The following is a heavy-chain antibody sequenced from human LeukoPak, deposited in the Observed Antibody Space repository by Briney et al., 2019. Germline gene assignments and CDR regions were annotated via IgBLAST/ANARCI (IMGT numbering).Heavy chain of an antibody. CDR1: GFTFSSYA. V-gene: IGHV3-30-3*01. Sequence: GGSLRLSCAASGFTFSSYAMHWVRQAPGKGLEWVAVISYDGSNKYYADSVKGRFTISRDNAKNSLYLQMNSLRAEDTAVYYCARDRGSGSYYNSYWYFDLWGRGTLVTVSS. J-gene: IGHJ2*01. CDR3: ARDRGSGSYYNSYWYFDL. CDR2: ISYDGSNK. D-gene: IGHD3-10*01.